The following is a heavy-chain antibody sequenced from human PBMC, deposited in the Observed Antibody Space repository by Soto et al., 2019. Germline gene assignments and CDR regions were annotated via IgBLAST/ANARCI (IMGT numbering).Heavy chain of an antibody. V-gene: IGHV1-3*05. CDR3: ARDSGATKYFQH. Sequence: QVQLVQSGAEEKKPGASVKVSCKASGYTFTSYAMHWVRQATGQRLEWMGWINAGNGNTKYSQKFQGRVTITRDTSASTAYMELSSLRSEDTAVYYCARDSGATKYFQHWGQGTLVTVSS. CDR1: GYTFTSYA. CDR2: INAGNGNT. J-gene: IGHJ1*01. D-gene: IGHD1-26*01.